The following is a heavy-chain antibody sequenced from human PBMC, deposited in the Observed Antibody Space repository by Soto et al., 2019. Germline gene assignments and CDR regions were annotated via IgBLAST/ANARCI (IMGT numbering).Heavy chain of an antibody. CDR2: ISTYNGNT. CDR3: ARDGADEYGDYGVKDAFDI. J-gene: IGHJ3*02. D-gene: IGHD4-17*01. Sequence: QVQLVQSGAEMKKPGASVRVSCKASGYTFSTYGISWVRQAPGQGLGWMGWISTYNGNTNYGQKFQGRVTMTTDTSTTTAYMDLRRLSYEDTAVDYCARDGADEYGDYGVKDAFDIWGQGTMVTVSS. CDR1: GYTFSTYG. V-gene: IGHV1-18*04.